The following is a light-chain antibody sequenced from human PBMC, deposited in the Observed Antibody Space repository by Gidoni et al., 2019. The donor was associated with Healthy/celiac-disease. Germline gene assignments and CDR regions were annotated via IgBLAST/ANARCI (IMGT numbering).Light chain of an antibody. CDR2: GNN. Sequence: QSVLTQPPSVSGAPGQRVTISCTGSSSNIGSGYDVHWYQHLPGTAPTLLIYGNNNRPSGVPDRFSGSKSGTSASLAITGLQAEDEGDFYCQSYDSSLSGVVFGGGTKLTVL. J-gene: IGLJ2*01. CDR3: QSYDSSLSGVV. V-gene: IGLV1-40*01. CDR1: SSNIGSGYD.